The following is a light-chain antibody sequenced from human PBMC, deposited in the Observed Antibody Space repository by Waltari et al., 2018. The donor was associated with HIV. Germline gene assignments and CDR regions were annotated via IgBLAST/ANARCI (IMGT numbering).Light chain of an antibody. CDR2: DVT. CDR3: ISYTSSGTLV. Sequence: QSALTQPASMSGSPGQSITISCTGTTSDVGDYYYVSWYQQHPGRAPKLMIYDVTKRPSGVSKRFSGSKSGSTASPTISGLQAEDEGDYYCISYTSSGTLVFGGGTKLTVL. CDR1: TSDVGDYYY. V-gene: IGLV2-14*03. J-gene: IGLJ2*01.